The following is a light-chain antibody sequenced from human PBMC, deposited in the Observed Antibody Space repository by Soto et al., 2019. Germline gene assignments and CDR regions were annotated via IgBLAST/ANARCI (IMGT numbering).Light chain of an antibody. Sequence: QSVLTQPASVSGSPGQSITISCTGTNTDVGGYDRVSWYQHHPGKAPKMLIFEVFNRPSGISDRFSGSKSGDTASLTISGLQAEEEADYYCISYIPSTPTHWVFGGGTKLTVL. CDR3: ISYIPSTPTHWV. J-gene: IGLJ3*02. CDR2: EVF. V-gene: IGLV2-14*01. CDR1: NTDVGGYDR.